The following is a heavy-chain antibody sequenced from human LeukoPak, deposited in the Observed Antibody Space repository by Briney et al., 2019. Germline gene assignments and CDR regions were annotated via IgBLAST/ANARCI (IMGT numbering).Heavy chain of an antibody. Sequence: GGSLRLSCAASGFTFSNYWMSWVRQAPGKGLEWVANIKQDGSEKYYVDSVKGRFTISRDNAKNSVYLQMNSLRAEDTAVYYCARPRYCSSTNCYIDYWGQGTLVIVSS. J-gene: IGHJ4*02. CDR2: IKQDGSEK. CDR1: GFTFSNYW. D-gene: IGHD2-2*02. CDR3: ARPRYCSSTNCYIDY. V-gene: IGHV3-7*01.